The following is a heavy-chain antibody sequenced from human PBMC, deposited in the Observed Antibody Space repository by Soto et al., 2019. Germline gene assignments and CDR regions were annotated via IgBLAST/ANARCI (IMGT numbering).Heavy chain of an antibody. J-gene: IGHJ4*02. CDR2: ITNTGITT. CDR1: GFGFSTHA. Sequence: GGSLRLSCAASGFGFSTHALSWFRQAPGKGLEWLSSITNTGITTHYADSVKGRLTISRENSRNTLHLQMNNLRVDDTAVYYCAKGFDYGDTKHIDHWGQGTLVTVSA. D-gene: IGHD4-17*01. V-gene: IGHV3-23*01. CDR3: AKGFDYGDTKHIDH.